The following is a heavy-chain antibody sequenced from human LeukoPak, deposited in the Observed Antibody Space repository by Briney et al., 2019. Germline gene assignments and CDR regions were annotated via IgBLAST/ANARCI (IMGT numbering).Heavy chain of an antibody. CDR2: IYHSGST. D-gene: IGHD2-8*01. CDR3: ARQGDIVLMVYAMDY. V-gene: IGHV4-30-2*03. CDR1: GGSISSGGYS. J-gene: IGHJ4*02. Sequence: SETLSLTCAVSGGSISSGGYSWSWIRQPPGKGLEWIGYIYHSGSTYYNPSLKSRVTTSVDTSKNQFSLKLSSVTAADTAVYYCARQGDIVLMVYAMDYWGQGTLVTVSS.